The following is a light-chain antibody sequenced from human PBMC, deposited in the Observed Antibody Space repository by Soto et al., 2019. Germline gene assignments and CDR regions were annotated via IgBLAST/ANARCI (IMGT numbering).Light chain of an antibody. J-gene: IGKJ4*01. Sequence: ETVLTQSPGTLSLSPGERATLSCRASQSVSSSYLAWYQQKPGQAPRLLIYGASSRATGIPDRFSGSGSGTDFTLTISRLEPEDYAVYYWQQYGSSFGGGTKVEIK. CDR3: QQYGSS. CDR2: GAS. V-gene: IGKV3-20*01. CDR1: QSVSSSY.